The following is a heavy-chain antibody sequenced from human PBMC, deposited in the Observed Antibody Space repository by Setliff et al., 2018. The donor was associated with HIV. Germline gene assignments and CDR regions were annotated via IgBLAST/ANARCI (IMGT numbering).Heavy chain of an antibody. CDR2: ISSSSSPI. V-gene: IGHV3-48*04. J-gene: IGHJ4*02. Sequence: PGESLKISCAASGFSFSDYHMNWVRQAPGKGLEWISFISSSSSPIYYADSVKGRFTISRDNAKNSLFLQMNSLRAEDTAMYYCARLDFFDSSTYPPYDSWGQGTLVTAPQ. CDR3: ARLDFFDSSTYPPYDS. D-gene: IGHD3-22*01. CDR1: GFSFSDYH.